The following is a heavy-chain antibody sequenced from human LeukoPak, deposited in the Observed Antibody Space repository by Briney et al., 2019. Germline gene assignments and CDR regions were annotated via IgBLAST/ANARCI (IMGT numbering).Heavy chain of an antibody. V-gene: IGHV3-74*01. J-gene: IGHJ4*02. Sequence: GGSLRLSCAASGFTFSTYCMHWVRQAPGKGLVWVSRVNSDGSSTNYADSVKGRFTISRDNSKNTLYLQMNSLRAEDTAVYYCARSLLMATAPNDYWGQGTLVTVSS. CDR3: ARSLLMATAPNDY. CDR1: GFTFSTYC. CDR2: VNSDGSST. D-gene: IGHD5-24*01.